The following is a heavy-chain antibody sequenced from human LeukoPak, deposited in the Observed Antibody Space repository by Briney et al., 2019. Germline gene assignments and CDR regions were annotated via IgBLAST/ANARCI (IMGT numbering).Heavy chain of an antibody. V-gene: IGHV4-59*01. CDR2: IYYSGST. CDR1: GGSISSYY. CDR3: ATQGQYCSGGSCYPNYYYYGMDV. D-gene: IGHD2-15*01. Sequence: SETLSLTCTVSGGSISSYYWSWIRQPPGKGLEWIGYIYYSGSTNYNPSLKSRVTISVDTSKNQFSLKLSSVTAADTAVYYCATQGQYCSGGSCYPNYYYYGMDVWGQGTTVTVSS. J-gene: IGHJ6*02.